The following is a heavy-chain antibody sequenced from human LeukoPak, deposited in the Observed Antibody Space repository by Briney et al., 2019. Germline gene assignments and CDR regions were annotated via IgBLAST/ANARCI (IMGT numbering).Heavy chain of an antibody. Sequence: GRSLRLSCAASGFTFSSYGMHWVRQAPGKGLEWVTIIWYDGNNKYYADSVKSRFTISRDNSKNTLYVQVNSLGTEDTAAYYCAKGSYYDSSGSFYFDYWGQGTLVTVSS. D-gene: IGHD3-22*01. CDR2: IWYDGNNK. J-gene: IGHJ4*02. CDR3: AKGSYYDSSGSFYFDY. V-gene: IGHV3-33*06. CDR1: GFTFSSYG.